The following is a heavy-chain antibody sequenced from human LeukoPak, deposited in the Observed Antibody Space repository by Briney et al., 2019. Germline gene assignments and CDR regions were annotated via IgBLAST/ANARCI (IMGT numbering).Heavy chain of an antibody. CDR2: ITSSSSYI. Sequence: GGSLRLSCAASGFTFSSYSMIWVRQAPAKGLEWVSSITSSSSYIYYADSVKGRFTISRDNAKNSLYLQMNNLRAEDTAVYYCARETTVTSGWFDPWGQGTLVTVSS. CDR1: GFTFSSYS. V-gene: IGHV3-21*01. CDR3: ARETTVTSGWFDP. D-gene: IGHD4-17*01. J-gene: IGHJ5*02.